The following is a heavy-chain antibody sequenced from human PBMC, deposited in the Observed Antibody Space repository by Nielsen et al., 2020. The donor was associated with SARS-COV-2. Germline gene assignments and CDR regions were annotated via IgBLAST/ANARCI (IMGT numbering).Heavy chain of an antibody. V-gene: IGHV4-31*02. D-gene: IGHD5-18*01. Sequence: WLRQPPGKGLEWIGYIYYSGSTYYNPSLKSRVTISVDTSKNQFSLKLSSVTAADTAVYYCARTRGYSYGSLVYYYYGMDVWGQGTTVTVSS. J-gene: IGHJ6*02. CDR3: ARTRGYSYGSLVYYYYGMDV. CDR2: IYYSGST.